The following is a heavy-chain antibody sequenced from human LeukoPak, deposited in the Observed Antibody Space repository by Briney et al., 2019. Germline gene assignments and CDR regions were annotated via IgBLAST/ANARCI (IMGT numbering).Heavy chain of an antibody. V-gene: IGHV4-4*07. D-gene: IGHD3-10*01. CDR2: IYTSGST. J-gene: IGHJ5*02. Sequence: SETLSLTCTVSGGSISSYYWSWIRQPAGKGLEWIGRIYTSGSTNYNPSLKSRVTMSVDTSKNQFSLKLSSVTAADTAVYYCARVGLDGSGTYFTWFAPWGQGTLVTVSS. CDR3: ARVGLDGSGTYFTWFAP. CDR1: GGSISSYY.